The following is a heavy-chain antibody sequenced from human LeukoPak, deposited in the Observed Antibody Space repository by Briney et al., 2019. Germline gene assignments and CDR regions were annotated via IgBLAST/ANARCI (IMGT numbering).Heavy chain of an antibody. D-gene: IGHD4-17*01. CDR1: GFTFSSYG. J-gene: IGHJ4*02. V-gene: IGHV3-30*18. CDR3: AKDPVTTVTGYFDY. CDR2: ISYDRSNK. Sequence: GGSLRLSCAASGFTFSSYGMHWVRQAPGKGLEWVAVISYDRSNKYYADSVKGRFTISRDNSKNTLYLQMNSLRAEDTAVYYCAKDPVTTVTGYFDYWGQGTLVTVSS.